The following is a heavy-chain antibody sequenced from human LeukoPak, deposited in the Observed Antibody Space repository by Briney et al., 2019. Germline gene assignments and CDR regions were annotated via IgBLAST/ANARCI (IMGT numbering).Heavy chain of an antibody. CDR3: ATQASLLWFGELLTG. Sequence: ASVKVSCKVSGYTLTELSMHWVRQAPGKGLEWMGGFDPEDGETIYAQKFQGRVTMTEHTSTDTAYMELSSLRSEDTAVYYCATQASLLWFGELLTGWGQGTLVTVSS. CDR2: FDPEDGET. J-gene: IGHJ4*02. CDR1: GYTLTELS. V-gene: IGHV1-24*01. D-gene: IGHD3-10*01.